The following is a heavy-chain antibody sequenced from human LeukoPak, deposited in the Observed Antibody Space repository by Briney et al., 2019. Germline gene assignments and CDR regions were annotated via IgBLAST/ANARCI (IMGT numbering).Heavy chain of an antibody. Sequence: PGGSLRLSCAASGFTFSSYAMSWVRQAPGKGLEWVSAISGSGGSTYYADSVKGRSTISRDNAKNSLYLQMNSLRAEDTAVYYCARGVVVVVAATAPHFDYWGQGTLVTVSS. CDR3: ARGVVVVVAATAPHFDY. CDR1: GFTFSSYA. D-gene: IGHD2-15*01. V-gene: IGHV3-23*01. J-gene: IGHJ4*02. CDR2: ISGSGGST.